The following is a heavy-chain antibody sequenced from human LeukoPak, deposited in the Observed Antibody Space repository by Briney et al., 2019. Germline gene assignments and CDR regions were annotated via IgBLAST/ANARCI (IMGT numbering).Heavy chain of an antibody. CDR1: GYRFTSYW. V-gene: IGHV5-51*01. CDR2: IYPSDSDT. CDR3: ARTLYDSSGYYLDY. Sequence: GESLKISCKGSGYRFTSYWIGWVRQMPGKGLEWMGIIYPSDSDTRYSPSFQGQVSISADKSISTAYLQWSSLKASDTAMYYCARTLYDSSGYYLDYWGQGTLVTVSS. D-gene: IGHD3-22*01. J-gene: IGHJ4*02.